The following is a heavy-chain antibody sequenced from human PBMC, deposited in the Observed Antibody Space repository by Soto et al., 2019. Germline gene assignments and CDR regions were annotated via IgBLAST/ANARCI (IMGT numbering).Heavy chain of an antibody. J-gene: IGHJ6*02. Sequence: PVGSLRLSCAASGFTFDDYAMHWVRQAPGKGLEWVSGISWNSGSIGYADSVKGRFTISRDNAKNSLYLQMNSLRAEDKALYYCAKAINYYDSRGSPPHYYYYGMDVWGQGTMVTVSS. CDR1: GFTFDDYA. CDR3: AKAINYYDSRGSPPHYYYYGMDV. V-gene: IGHV3-9*01. CDR2: ISWNSGSI. D-gene: IGHD3-22*01.